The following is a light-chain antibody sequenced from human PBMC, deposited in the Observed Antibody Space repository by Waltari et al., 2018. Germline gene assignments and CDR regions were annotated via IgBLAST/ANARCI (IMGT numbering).Light chain of an antibody. J-gene: IGKJ2*01. CDR1: QSISTY. CDR2: AAS. V-gene: IGKV1-39*01. Sequence: DIQMTQSPSSLSASLGDRVTITCRASQSISTYLKWFQHKPGQAPKLLTYAASSLQSGVPSRLRGSGSGTDFTLTITSLQPEDFATYYCHQTFSHPRPSFGQGTKVDI. CDR3: HQTFSHPRPS.